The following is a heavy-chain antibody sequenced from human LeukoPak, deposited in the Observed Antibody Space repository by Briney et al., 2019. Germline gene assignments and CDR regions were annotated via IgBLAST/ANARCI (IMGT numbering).Heavy chain of an antibody. V-gene: IGHV3-74*01. CDR1: GFTFSNYW. J-gene: IGHJ4*02. D-gene: IGHD4-17*01. Sequence: GGSLRLSCAASGFTFSNYWMYWVRQASGKGLVWVSQIISDGSRTYYADSVKGRFTISRDNTKNTLYLQMNSLRGEDTAVYYCVRDGDNLGRDFDYWGQGTLVTVSS. CDR2: IISDGSRT. CDR3: VRDGDNLGRDFDY.